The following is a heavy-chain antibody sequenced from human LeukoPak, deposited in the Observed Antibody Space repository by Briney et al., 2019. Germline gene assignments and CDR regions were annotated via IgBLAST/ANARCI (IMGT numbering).Heavy chain of an antibody. D-gene: IGHD4-11*01. CDR2: ISSSSSYI. CDR1: GFTFSSYS. Sequence: GGSLRLSCAASGFTFSSYSKNWVRQAPGKGLEWVSSISSSSSYIYYADSVKGRFTISRDNAKNSLYLQMNSLRAEDTAVYYCARELMTTVTPGVDAFNIWGQGTMVTVSS. CDR3: ARELMTTVTPGVDAFNI. J-gene: IGHJ3*02. V-gene: IGHV3-21*01.